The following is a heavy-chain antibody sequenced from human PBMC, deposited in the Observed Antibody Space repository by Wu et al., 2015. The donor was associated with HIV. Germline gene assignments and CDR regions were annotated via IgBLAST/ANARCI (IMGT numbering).Heavy chain of an antibody. Sequence: QVQLVQSGAEVKKPGASVKVSCGTSGYTFANYYIHWLRQAPGQGLEWMAWINPSGGSTIYSENFEGRVTVTRDTSMKTVYMELDSLTSGDTAVYYCASDATPVTTEFDYWGQGTLITVSS. V-gene: IGHV1-2*02. J-gene: IGHJ4*02. D-gene: IGHD4-11*01. CDR3: ASDATPVTTEFDY. CDR1: GYTFANYY. CDR2: INPSGGST.